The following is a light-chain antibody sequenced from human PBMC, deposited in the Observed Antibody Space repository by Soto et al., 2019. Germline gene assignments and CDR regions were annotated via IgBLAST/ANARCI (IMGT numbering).Light chain of an antibody. CDR3: SSYTSSSSVL. J-gene: IGLJ2*01. CDR2: DVS. V-gene: IGLV2-14*01. CDR1: SSDVGNYNY. Sequence: QSALTQPASVSGSTGQSITFSCTGTSSDVGNYNYVSWYQQYPGKAPKLMIYDVSNRPSGVSNRFSGSKSGNTASLTISGLQAEDEANYYCSSYTSSSSVLFGGGTKVTVL.